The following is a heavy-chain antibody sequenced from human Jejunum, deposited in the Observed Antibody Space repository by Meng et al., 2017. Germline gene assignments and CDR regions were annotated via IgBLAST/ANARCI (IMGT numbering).Heavy chain of an antibody. CDR3: GHGDYDLPF. D-gene: IGHD3-3*01. J-gene: IGHJ4*02. V-gene: IGHV2-5*02. CDR2: IYWDHNK. Sequence: IWMQSGPALVPPSPCLRRPFTFSGFCLRTRGVGVGGLRSPRGMHLDWLALIYWDHNKRYSPSLKSRLTITKDTSTNQVVLTMTNMDPVDTATYYCGHGDYDLPFWGQGTLVTVSS. CDR1: GFCLRTRGVG.